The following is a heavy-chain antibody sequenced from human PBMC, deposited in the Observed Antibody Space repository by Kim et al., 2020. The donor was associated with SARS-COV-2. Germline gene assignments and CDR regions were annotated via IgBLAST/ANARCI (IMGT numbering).Heavy chain of an antibody. J-gene: IGHJ5*02. V-gene: IGHV6-1*01. CDR1: GDSVSSNSAA. CDR3: ARDKSVGYPLGGYGWFDP. D-gene: IGHD7-27*01. CDR2: TYYRSKWYN. Sequence: SQTLSLTCAISGDSVSSNSAAWNWIRQSPSRGLEWLGRTYYRSKWYNDYAVSVKSRITINPDTSKNQFSLQLNSVTPEDTAVYYCARDKSVGYPLGGYGWFDPWGQGTLVTVSS.